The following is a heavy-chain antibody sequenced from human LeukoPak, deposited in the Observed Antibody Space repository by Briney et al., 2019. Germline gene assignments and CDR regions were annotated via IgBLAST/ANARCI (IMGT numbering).Heavy chain of an antibody. V-gene: IGHV4-59*08. CDR3: ARGDYYDSSGYYYGY. D-gene: IGHD3-22*01. J-gene: IGHJ4*02. CDR2: ICYRWST. Sequence: SETLSLTCTVSGYMFNYYWGWIRPRPGKGVEGIGYICYRWSTNYTPYLESRVTMSLNTSKNQVSLKLNSVIGADTAVDYCARGDYYDSSGYYYGYWGQGTLVTV. CDR1: GYMFNYY.